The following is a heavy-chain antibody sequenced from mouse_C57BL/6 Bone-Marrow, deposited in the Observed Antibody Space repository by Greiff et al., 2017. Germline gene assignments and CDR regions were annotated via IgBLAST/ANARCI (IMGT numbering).Heavy chain of an antibody. CDR3: ARQLLRPYYFDY. J-gene: IGHJ2*01. V-gene: IGHV1-18*01. Sequence: VQLKQSGPELVKPGASVKIPCKASGYTFTDYNMDWVKQSHGKSLEWIGDINPNNGGTIYNQKFKGKATLTVDKSSSTAYMELRSLTSEDTAVYYCARQLLRPYYFDYWGQGTTLTVSS. D-gene: IGHD1-1*01. CDR1: GYTFTDYN. CDR2: INPNNGGT.